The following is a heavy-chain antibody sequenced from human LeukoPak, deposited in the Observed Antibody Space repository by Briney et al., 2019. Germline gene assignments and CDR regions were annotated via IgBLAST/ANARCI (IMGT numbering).Heavy chain of an antibody. CDR2: IWYDGNNK. D-gene: IGHD3-16*01. CDR1: GFTFSSYG. J-gene: IGHJ6*02. CDR3: ATSWGPDTSAFRWGRDGMDV. V-gene: IGHV3-33*01. Sequence: PGRSLRLSCAASGFTFSSYGMHWVRQAPGKGLEWVALIWYDGNNKYYADSVKDRFTISRDNSKNTQYLQMNSLRAEDTAVYYCATSWGPDTSAFRWGRDGMDVWGQGTTVIVS.